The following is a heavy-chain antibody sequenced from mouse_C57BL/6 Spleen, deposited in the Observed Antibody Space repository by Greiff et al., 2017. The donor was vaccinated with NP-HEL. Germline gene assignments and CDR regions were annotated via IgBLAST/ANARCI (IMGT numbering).Heavy chain of an antibody. D-gene: IGHD1-1*01. CDR1: GFTFSSYA. J-gene: IGHJ1*03. Sequence: EVQLVESGGGLVKPGGSLKLSCAASGFTFSSYAMSWVRQTPEKRLEWVATISDGGSYTYYPDNVKGRFTISRDNAKNNLYLQMSHLKSEDTAMYYCARDPITTVVGDWYFDVWGTGTTVTVSS. CDR2: ISDGGSYT. V-gene: IGHV5-4*01. CDR3: ARDPITTVVGDWYFDV.